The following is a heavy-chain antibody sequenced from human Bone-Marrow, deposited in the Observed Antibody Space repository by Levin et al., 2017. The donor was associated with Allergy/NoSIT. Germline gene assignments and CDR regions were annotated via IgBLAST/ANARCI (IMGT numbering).Heavy chain of an antibody. V-gene: IGHV4-31*03. Sequence: PSETLSLTCTVSGGSISSGGYYWSWIRQHPGKGLEWIGNIYYSGSTYSNPSLKSRVTLSGDTSKNQFSLRLNSVTAADTAVDYCARGRYGRGITYYFDYWGQGTLVTVSS. CDR3: ARGRYGRGITYYFDY. CDR2: IYYSGST. CDR1: GGSISSGGYY. D-gene: IGHD3-9*01. J-gene: IGHJ4*02.